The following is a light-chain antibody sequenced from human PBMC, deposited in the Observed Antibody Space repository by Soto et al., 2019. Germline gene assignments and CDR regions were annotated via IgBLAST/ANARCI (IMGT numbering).Light chain of an antibody. J-gene: IGKJ1*01. V-gene: IGKV3-20*01. CDR3: QQYGSSPWT. Sequence: LIHSPSTMSLPLGERATLSCRPSQSVSSSYVAWYQQKPGQAPRLVIYGASSRATGIPDRFSGSGSGTDFTLTISRLESEDFAVYYCQQYGSSPWTFGQGTKVDNK. CDR1: QSVSSSY. CDR2: GAS.